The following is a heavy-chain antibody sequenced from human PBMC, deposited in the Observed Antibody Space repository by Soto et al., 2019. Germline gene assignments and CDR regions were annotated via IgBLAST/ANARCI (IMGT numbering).Heavy chain of an antibody. CDR1: GFTFSSYS. V-gene: IGHV3-21*01. CDR3: ARKRGIVAPSSYYYYYYMDV. D-gene: IGHD1-26*01. CDR2: ISSSSSYI. J-gene: IGHJ6*03. Sequence: EVQLVESGGGLVKPGGSLRLSCAASGFTFSSYSMNWVRQAPGKGLEWVSSISSSSSYIYYADSVKGRFTISRDNAKNSLYLQMNSLRAEDTAVYYCARKRGIVAPSSYYYYYYMDVWGKGTTVTVSS.